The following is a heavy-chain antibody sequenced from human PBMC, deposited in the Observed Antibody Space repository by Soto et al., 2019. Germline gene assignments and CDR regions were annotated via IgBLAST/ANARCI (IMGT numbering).Heavy chain of an antibody. CDR1: GYTLTELS. CDR2: FDPEDGET. D-gene: IGHD3-3*01. V-gene: IGHV1-24*01. Sequence: ASVKVSCKVSGYTLTELSMHWVRQAPGKGLEWMGGFDPEDGETIYAQKFQGRVTMTEDTSTDTAYMELSSLRSEDTAVYYCATGPPTIFGVVTEFDPWGQGTLVTSPQ. CDR3: ATGPPTIFGVVTEFDP. J-gene: IGHJ5*02.